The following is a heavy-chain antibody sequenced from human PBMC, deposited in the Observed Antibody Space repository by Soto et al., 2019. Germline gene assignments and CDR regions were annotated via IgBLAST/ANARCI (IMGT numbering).Heavy chain of an antibody. D-gene: IGHD2-8*01. CDR1: GGSISSYY. V-gene: IGHV4-59*01. J-gene: IGHJ6*02. CDR2: IYYSGST. CDR3: ARDIMGTNYYYYGMDV. Sequence: SETLSLTCTVSGGSISSYYWSWIWQPPGKGLEWIGYIYYSGSTNYNPSLKSRVTISVDTSKNQFSLKLSSVTAADTAVYYCARDIMGTNYYYYGMDVWGQGTTVTVSS.